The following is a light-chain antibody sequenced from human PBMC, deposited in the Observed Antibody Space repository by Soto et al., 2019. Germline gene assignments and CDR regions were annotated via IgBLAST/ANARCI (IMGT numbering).Light chain of an antibody. V-gene: IGKV3-20*01. CDR3: QQYTSSPPT. CDR2: GAS. Sequence: EILMTQSQATLSFSPGERATLSCRASQRISSNVAWYQQKPGQAPRLLIYGASTRATGVPDRFSGSGSGTDFTLTISRLAPEDFAMYYCQQYTSSPPTFGQGTKVEIK. J-gene: IGKJ1*01. CDR1: QRISSN.